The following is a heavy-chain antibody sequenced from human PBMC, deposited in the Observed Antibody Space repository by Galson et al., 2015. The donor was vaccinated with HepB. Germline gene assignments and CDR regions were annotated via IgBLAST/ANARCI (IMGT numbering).Heavy chain of an antibody. CDR1: GGSISSGSYY. V-gene: IGHV4-61*02. CDR3: ARGWLDFSRGAFDI. CDR2: IYTSGST. Sequence: TLSLTCTVSGGSISSGSYYWSWIRQPAGKGLEWIGRIYTSGSTNYNPSLKSRVTMSVDTSKNQFSLKLSSVTAADTAVYYCARGWLDFSRGAFDIWGQGTMVTVSS. J-gene: IGHJ3*02. D-gene: IGHD6-19*01.